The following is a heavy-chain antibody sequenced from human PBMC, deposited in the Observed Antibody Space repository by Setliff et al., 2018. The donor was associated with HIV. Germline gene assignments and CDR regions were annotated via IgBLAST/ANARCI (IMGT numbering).Heavy chain of an antibody. J-gene: IGHJ3*02. CDR3: ATPGVGAGGFDI. V-gene: IGHV1-18*04. D-gene: IGHD3-10*01. CDR2: VSVYNGNT. CDR1: GYSFTLYG. Sequence: ASVKVSCKASGYSFTLYGLHWVRQAPGQGLEWMGWVSVYNGNTKYAENFQDRLTLTTDASTGTGFMELRGLRADDTAVYCFATPGVGAGGFDIWGRGTMVTVSS.